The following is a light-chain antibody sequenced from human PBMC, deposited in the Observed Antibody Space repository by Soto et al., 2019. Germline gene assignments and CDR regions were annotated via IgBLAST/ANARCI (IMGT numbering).Light chain of an antibody. J-gene: IGKJ1*01. V-gene: IGKV3-15*01. CDR1: ESVGSN. Sequence: DTVMTQSPATLSVSPGETATLSCRASESVGSNLAWYQQKPGQAPRLLIYGASTRATGIPARLSGSGSGTEFTLTLSSLQSEDSAVYYCQQYDNWPPWTFGQGTKVEI. CDR2: GAS. CDR3: QQYDNWPPWT.